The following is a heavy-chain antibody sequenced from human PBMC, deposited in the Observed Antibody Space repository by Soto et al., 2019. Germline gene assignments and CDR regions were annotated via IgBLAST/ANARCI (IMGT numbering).Heavy chain of an antibody. CDR2: INHSGST. CDR1: GGSFSGYY. D-gene: IGHD2-8*01. CDR3: ARGPGGTNGVDYFDY. J-gene: IGHJ4*02. Sequence: SETLSLTCAVYGGSFSGYYWSWIRQPPGKGLEWIGEINHSGSTNYNPSLKSRVTISVDTSKNQFSLRLSSVTAADTAVYYCARGPGGTNGVDYFDYWGQGTLVTVSS. V-gene: IGHV4-34*01.